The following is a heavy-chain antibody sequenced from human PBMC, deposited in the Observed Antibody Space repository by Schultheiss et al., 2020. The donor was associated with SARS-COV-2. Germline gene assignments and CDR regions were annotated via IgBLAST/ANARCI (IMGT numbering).Heavy chain of an antibody. V-gene: IGHV4-38-2*01. J-gene: IGHJ6*02. CDR2: IYHSGST. CDR1: GYSISSGYY. CDR3: ARGGWYYYYGMDV. D-gene: IGHD6-19*01. Sequence: SETLSLTCAVSGYSISSGYYWGWIRQPPGKGLEWIGSIYHSGSTYYNPSLKSLVTISVDTSKNQFSLKLSSVTAADTAVYYCARGGWYYYYGMDVWGQGTTVTVSS.